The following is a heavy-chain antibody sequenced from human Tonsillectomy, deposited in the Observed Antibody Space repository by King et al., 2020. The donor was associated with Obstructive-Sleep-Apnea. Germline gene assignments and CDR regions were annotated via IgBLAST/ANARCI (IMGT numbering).Heavy chain of an antibody. J-gene: IGHJ4*02. CDR3: ARDLLGAFDY. CDR2: ISYDGSNK. Sequence: QLVQSGGGVVQPGRSLRLSCAASGFTFSSYAIHWVRQAPGKGLEWVAVISYDGSNKYYADSVKGRFTISRDNSKNTLYLQMNSLRAEDTAVYYCARDLLGAFDYWGQGTLVTVSS. CDR1: GFTFSSYA. V-gene: IGHV3-30*04. D-gene: IGHD1-26*01.